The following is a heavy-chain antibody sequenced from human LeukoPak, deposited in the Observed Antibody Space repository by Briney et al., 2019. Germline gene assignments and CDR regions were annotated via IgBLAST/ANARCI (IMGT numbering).Heavy chain of an antibody. CDR3: ARGSRTLYFDY. V-gene: IGHV1-2*02. Sequence: GSSVKVSCKASGGTFSSYTISWVRQAPGQGLEWMGWINPNSGGTNYAQKFQGRVTMTRDTSISTAYMELSRLRSDDTAVYYCARGSRTLYFDYWGQGTLVTVSS. J-gene: IGHJ4*02. CDR2: INPNSGGT. CDR1: GGTFSSYT. D-gene: IGHD3-16*01.